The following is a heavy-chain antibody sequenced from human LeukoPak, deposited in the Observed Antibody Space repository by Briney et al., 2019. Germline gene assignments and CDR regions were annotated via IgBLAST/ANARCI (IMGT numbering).Heavy chain of an antibody. Sequence: SETLSLTCTVSGGSISSYYWSWIRQPPGKGLEWIGYIYYSGSTNYNPSLKSRVTISVDTSKNQFSLELSSVTAADTAVYYCARDYGSGSYYNGDAFDIWGQGTMVTVSS. CDR1: GGSISSYY. D-gene: IGHD3-10*01. J-gene: IGHJ3*02. CDR3: ARDYGSGSYYNGDAFDI. CDR2: IYYSGST. V-gene: IGHV4-59*01.